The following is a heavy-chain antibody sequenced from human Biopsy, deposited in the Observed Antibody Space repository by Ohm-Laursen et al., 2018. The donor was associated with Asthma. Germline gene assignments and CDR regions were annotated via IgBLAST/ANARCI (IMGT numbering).Heavy chain of an antibody. Sequence: SDTLSLTCAVYGGSFSGYYWSWIRQPPGKGLEWIGEINHSGSPNYNPSLKSRVTISVDTSKNHFSLKLSSVTAADTAVYYCARITNDRIAAAGRYYYYGMDVWGQGTTVTVSS. D-gene: IGHD6-13*01. J-gene: IGHJ6*02. CDR3: ARITNDRIAAAGRYYYYGMDV. CDR2: INHSGSP. V-gene: IGHV4-34*01. CDR1: GGSFSGYY.